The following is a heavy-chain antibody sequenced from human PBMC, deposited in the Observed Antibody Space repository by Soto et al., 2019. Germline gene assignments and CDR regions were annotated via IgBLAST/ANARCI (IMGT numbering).Heavy chain of an antibody. Sequence: EVHLLESGGGLVQPGGSLRLSCAASEFTFSSYAMTWVRLAPGKGLEWVSSISTSAGNTYYADSVKGRFTISRDNSKNTLYLQMNSLRADDTAVYYCAKSGSHSYFDYWGQGTLFTVSS. CDR2: ISTSAGNT. CDR1: EFTFSSYA. J-gene: IGHJ4*02. D-gene: IGHD1-26*01. CDR3: AKSGSHSYFDY. V-gene: IGHV3-23*01.